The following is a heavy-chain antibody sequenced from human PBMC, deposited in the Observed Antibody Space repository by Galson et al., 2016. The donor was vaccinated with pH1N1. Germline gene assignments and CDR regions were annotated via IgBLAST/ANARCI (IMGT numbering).Heavy chain of an antibody. CDR2: IHTGTGDT. V-gene: IGHV1-3*04. CDR1: GYTFIDYP. CDR3: ATNAFDY. Sequence: PVKVSCKASGYTFIDYPMHWVRQAPGQGLEWMGWIHTGTGDTRYSPKFQGRVTLTRDTSATITYLELRGLGFQDTAVFYCATNAFDYWGQGTLVTVSP. J-gene: IGHJ4*02.